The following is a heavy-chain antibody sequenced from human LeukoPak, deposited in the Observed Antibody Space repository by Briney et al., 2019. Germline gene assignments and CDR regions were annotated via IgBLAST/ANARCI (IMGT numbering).Heavy chain of an antibody. CDR1: GFTVSSNY. D-gene: IGHD4-17*01. J-gene: IGHJ3*02. Sequence: GGSLRLSCAASGFTVSSNYMNWVRQAPGKGLEWVSVIDSGGSTYYADSVKGRFTISRDNSKNTLYLQMNSLRAEDTAVYYCARARAPVTRISSFDIWGQGTMVTVSS. V-gene: IGHV3-66*01. CDR3: ARARAPVTRISSFDI. CDR2: IDSGGST.